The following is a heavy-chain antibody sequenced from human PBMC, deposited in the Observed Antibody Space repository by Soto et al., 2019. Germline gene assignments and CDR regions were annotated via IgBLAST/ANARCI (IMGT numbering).Heavy chain of an antibody. CDR2: ISGSGGST. V-gene: IGHV3-23*01. Sequence: AGGSLRLSCAASGFTFSSYAMSWVRQAPGKGLEWVSTISGSGGSTYYADSVKGRFTISRDNSKNTLYLQMNSLRAEETAVYYCAKGKGLGYCSSTSCYAHWGQGTLVTVSS. J-gene: IGHJ4*02. CDR1: GFTFSSYA. D-gene: IGHD2-2*01. CDR3: AKGKGLGYCSSTSCYAH.